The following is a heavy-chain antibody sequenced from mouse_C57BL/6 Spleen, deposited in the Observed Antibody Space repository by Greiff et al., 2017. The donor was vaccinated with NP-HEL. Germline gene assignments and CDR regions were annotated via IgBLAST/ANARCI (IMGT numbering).Heavy chain of an antibody. Sequence: EVKLVESGGGLVKPGGSLKLSCAASGFTFSSYAMSWVRQTPEKRLEWVATISHGGSYTYYPDNVKGRFTISRDNAKNNLYLQMSHLKSEDTAMYYCARDYDVLYWYFDVWGTGTTVTVSS. J-gene: IGHJ1*03. CDR2: ISHGGSYT. V-gene: IGHV5-4*01. D-gene: IGHD2-12*01. CDR3: ARDYDVLYWYFDV. CDR1: GFTFSSYA.